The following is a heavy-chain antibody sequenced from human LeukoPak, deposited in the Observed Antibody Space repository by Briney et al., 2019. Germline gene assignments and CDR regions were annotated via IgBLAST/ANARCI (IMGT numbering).Heavy chain of an antibody. J-gene: IGHJ3*01. V-gene: IGHV3-7*01. D-gene: IGHD7-27*01. CDR1: GFTFSSYW. CDR2: IKQDGSEK. Sequence: GGSLRLSCAASGFTFSSYWMSWVRQAPGKGLEWVANIKQDGSEKYYVDSVKGRFTISRDNAKNSLYLQMNSLRAEDTAVYYCARAHVLGMGGGAFDLRGQGTMVTVSS. CDR3: ARAHVLGMGGGAFDL.